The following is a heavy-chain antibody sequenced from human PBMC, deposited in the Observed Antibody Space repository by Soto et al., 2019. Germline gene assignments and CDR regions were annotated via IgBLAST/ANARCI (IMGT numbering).Heavy chain of an antibody. Sequence: ASVKVSCKASGYTFTSYDINWVRQATGQGLEWMGWMNPNSGNTGYAQKFQGRVTMTRNTSISTAYMELSSLRSEDTAVYYCARGGTIFGVVIDYYYYGMDVWGQGTTVTVSS. CDR3: ARGGTIFGVVIDYYYYGMDV. V-gene: IGHV1-8*01. D-gene: IGHD3-3*01. CDR2: MNPNSGNT. CDR1: GYTFTSYD. J-gene: IGHJ6*02.